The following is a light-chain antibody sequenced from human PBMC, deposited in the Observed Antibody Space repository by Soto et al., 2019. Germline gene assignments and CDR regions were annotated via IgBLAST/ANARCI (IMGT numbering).Light chain of an antibody. CDR2: EVD. J-gene: IGLJ2*01. CDR1: SDDIGTYNY. CDR3: SSFVHKNNLL. Sequence: QSALTQPPSASGSPGQSVNISCTGTSDDIGTYNYVSWFQQHSGNAPKLIIYEVDKRPSGVPNRFSGSKSGNTASLTISGLQAEDEADYYCSSFVHKNNLLFGGGTKVTVL. V-gene: IGLV2-8*01.